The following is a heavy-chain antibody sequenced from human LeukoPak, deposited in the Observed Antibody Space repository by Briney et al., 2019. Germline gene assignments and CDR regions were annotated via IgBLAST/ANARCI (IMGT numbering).Heavy chain of an antibody. CDR3: ARASRYYDFWSGYYRDYYYYGMDV. D-gene: IGHD3-3*01. CDR2: ISSSGSTI. CDR1: GFTFSDYY. J-gene: IGHJ6*02. V-gene: IGHV3-11*01. Sequence: GGSLRPSCAASGFTFSDYYMSWIRQAPGKGLEWVSYISSSGSTIYYADSVKSRFTISRDNAKNSLYLQMNSLRAEDTAVYYCARASRYYDFWSGYYRDYYYYGMDVWGQGTTVTVSS.